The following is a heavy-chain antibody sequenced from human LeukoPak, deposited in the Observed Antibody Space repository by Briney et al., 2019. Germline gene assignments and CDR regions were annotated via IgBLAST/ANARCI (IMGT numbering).Heavy chain of an antibody. CDR3: ARLLIIVVPAAIFPFDY. D-gene: IGHD2-2*01. J-gene: IGHJ4*02. CDR2: IYWNDDK. Sequence: SGPTLVKPTQTLTLTCTFSGFSLSTSGVGVGWIRQPPGKALEWLALIYWNDDKRYSPSLKSRLTITKDTSKNQVVLTMTNMDPVDTATYYCARLLIIVVPAAIFPFDYWGQGTLVTVSS. CDR1: GFSLSTSGVG. V-gene: IGHV2-5*01.